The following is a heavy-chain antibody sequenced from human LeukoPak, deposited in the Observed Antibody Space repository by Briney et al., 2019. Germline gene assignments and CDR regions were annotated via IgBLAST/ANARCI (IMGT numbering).Heavy chain of an antibody. CDR2: LYNSGNT. CDR1: GDSINSVYY. J-gene: IGHJ6*03. D-gene: IGHD3-10*01. CDR3: AREFGELFPYYYYYMDV. Sequence: SETLSLTCNVSGDSINSVYYWGWIRQPPGKGLEWIGSLYNSGNTYYNPSLESRVTISPGTSKRQFSLRLRLVTAADTAVYYCAREFGELFPYYYYYMDVWGKGTTITISS. V-gene: IGHV4-38-2*02.